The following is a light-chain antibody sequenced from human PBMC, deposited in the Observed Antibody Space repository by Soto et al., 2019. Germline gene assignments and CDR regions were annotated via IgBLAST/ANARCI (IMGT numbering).Light chain of an antibody. J-gene: IGKJ3*01. V-gene: IGKV1-39*01. CDR1: QSISTY. Sequence: DIQMTQSPSSLSASVGDRVTITCRASQSISTYLNWYQQKPGKAPKLLIYAASSLQSGVPSRFSGSGSGTDFTLTISSLQPEDFATYYCQQSYITLPFTFGPGTKVDIK. CDR3: QQSYITLPFT. CDR2: AAS.